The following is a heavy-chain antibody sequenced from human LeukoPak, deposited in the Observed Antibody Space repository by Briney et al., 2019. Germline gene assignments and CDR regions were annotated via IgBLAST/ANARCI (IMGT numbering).Heavy chain of an antibody. V-gene: IGHV1-69*06. D-gene: IGHD4-17*01. CDR1: GYTFTGYY. J-gene: IGHJ4*02. CDR2: IIPIFGTA. Sequence: SVKVSCKASGYTFTGYYMHWVRQAPGQGLEWMGGIIPIFGTANYAQKFQGRVTITADKSTSTAYMELSSLRSEDTAVYYCASATVTKDYWGQGTLVTVSS. CDR3: ASATVTKDY.